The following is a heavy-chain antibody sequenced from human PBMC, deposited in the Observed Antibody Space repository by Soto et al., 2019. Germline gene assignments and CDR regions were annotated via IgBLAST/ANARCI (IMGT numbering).Heavy chain of an antibody. J-gene: IGHJ6*02. D-gene: IGHD3-22*01. Sequence: EVQLLESGGGLVQPGGSLRLSCAASGFTFSSYAMSWVRQAPGKGLEWVSAISGSGGSTYYADSVKGRFTISRDNSKNTLYLQMNSLRAEDTAVYYCAKDHYDSSGYYKGSFYYYYGIDVWGQGTTVTVSS. V-gene: IGHV3-23*01. CDR2: ISGSGGST. CDR1: GFTFSSYA. CDR3: AKDHYDSSGYYKGSFYYYYGIDV.